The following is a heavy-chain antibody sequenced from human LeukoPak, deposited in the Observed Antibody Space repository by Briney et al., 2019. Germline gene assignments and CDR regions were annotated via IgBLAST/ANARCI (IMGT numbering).Heavy chain of an antibody. CDR2: IYHSGST. Sequence: PSYTLSLTCTVSGGSISKYYWSWMRQPPGKGLEYIGFIYHSGSTNYNPSLTSRVTMSVDKSKNQCSLRLTSVTAAATAIYFCARSTQASSTSFDYWGQGTLVTVSS. D-gene: IGHD6-6*01. J-gene: IGHJ4*02. V-gene: IGHV4-59*07. CDR3: ARSTQASSTSFDY. CDR1: GGSISKYY.